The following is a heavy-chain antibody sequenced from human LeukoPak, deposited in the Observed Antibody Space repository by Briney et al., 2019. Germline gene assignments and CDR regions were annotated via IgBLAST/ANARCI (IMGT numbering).Heavy chain of an antibody. J-gene: IGHJ5*02. V-gene: IGHV1-2*02. Sequence: ASVKVSCKASGYSFTGYYMHWVRQAPGQGLEWMGCINPNSGGTNYAQKFQGRVTMTSDTSISTAYMDLSRLRSDDTAVYYCARQYYDSSGLNWFDAWGKGTLVTVSS. CDR2: INPNSGGT. D-gene: IGHD3-22*01. CDR3: ARQYYDSSGLNWFDA. CDR1: GYSFTGYY.